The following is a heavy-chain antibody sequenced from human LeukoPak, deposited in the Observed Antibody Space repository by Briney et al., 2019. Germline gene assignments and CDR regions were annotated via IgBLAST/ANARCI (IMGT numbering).Heavy chain of an antibody. Sequence: SQTLSLTCVISGDSVSSKYAAWNWIRQSPSRGLEWLGRTYYRSKWYNDYAVSVKSRITINPDTSKNQFSLQLNSVTPEDTAVYYCARVRNYYDSSGYYPFDPWGQGTLVTVSS. CDR3: ARVRNYYDSSGYYPFDP. D-gene: IGHD3-22*01. CDR2: TYYRSKWYN. J-gene: IGHJ5*02. V-gene: IGHV6-1*01. CDR1: GDSVSSKYAA.